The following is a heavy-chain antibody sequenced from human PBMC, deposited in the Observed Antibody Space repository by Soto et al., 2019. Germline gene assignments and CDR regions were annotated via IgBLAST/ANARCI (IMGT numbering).Heavy chain of an antibody. V-gene: IGHV4-34*01. D-gene: IGHD3-22*01. CDR2: INHSGST. Sequence: SETLSLTCAFYVVSFSGYYWSWIRQPPGKWLEWIGEINHSGSTNYNPSLKSRVTISVDTSKNQFSLKLSSVTAADTAVYYCARGVSITMIRPLEFDNWGQGTLLTDSS. CDR3: ARGVSITMIRPLEFDN. CDR1: VVSFSGYY. J-gene: IGHJ4*02.